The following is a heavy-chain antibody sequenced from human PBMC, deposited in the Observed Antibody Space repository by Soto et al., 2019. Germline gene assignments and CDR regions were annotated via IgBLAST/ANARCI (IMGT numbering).Heavy chain of an antibody. V-gene: IGHV3-23*01. J-gene: IGHJ4*02. CDR3: AKDLYCSDSSCSFYH. Sequence: GGSLRLSCAASGFTFTNYAMTWVRQAPGKGLEWVSGISASGGSTFYADSVKGRFTISRDNSKNTVYLQMNSLRAEDTAVYYCAKDLYCSDSSCSFYHWGQGALVTVSS. CDR1: GFTFTNYA. CDR2: ISASGGST. D-gene: IGHD2-15*01.